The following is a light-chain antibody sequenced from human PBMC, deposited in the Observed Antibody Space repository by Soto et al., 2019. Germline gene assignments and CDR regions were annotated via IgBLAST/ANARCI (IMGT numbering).Light chain of an antibody. CDR2: AAS. CDR3: LQDYNYPQT. CDR1: QTISSW. Sequence: IQMTQSPSTLSGSVGDRVTITCRASQTISSWLAWYQQKPGKAPKLLIYAASRLQTGVSSRFSGSGSGTDFTLTISSLQPEDFATYYCLQDYNYPQTFGPGTKVDNK. V-gene: IGKV1-6*01. J-gene: IGKJ1*01.